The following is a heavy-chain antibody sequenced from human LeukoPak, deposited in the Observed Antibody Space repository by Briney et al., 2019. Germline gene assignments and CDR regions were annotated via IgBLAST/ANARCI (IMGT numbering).Heavy chain of an antibody. Sequence: SETLSLTCAVYGGSFSGYYWSWIRQPPGKGLEWIGEINHSGSTNYNPSLKSRVTISVDTSKNQFSLKLSSVTAADTAVYYCARGQSRGADFWSGYYPAMDVWGQGTTVTVSS. CDR3: ARGQSRGADFWSGYYPAMDV. D-gene: IGHD3-3*01. J-gene: IGHJ6*02. CDR2: INHSGST. CDR1: GGSFSGYY. V-gene: IGHV4-34*01.